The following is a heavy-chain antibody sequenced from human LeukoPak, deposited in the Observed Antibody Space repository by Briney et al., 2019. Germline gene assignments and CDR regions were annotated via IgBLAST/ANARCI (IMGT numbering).Heavy chain of an antibody. V-gene: IGHV3-48*01. D-gene: IGHD1-26*01. J-gene: IGHJ6*03. CDR2: ISSSSSTI. Sequence: GGSLRLSCAASGFTFSSYSMNWVRQAPGKGLEWVSYISSSSSTIYYADSVKGRFTISRDNSKNTLYLQMNSLRAEDTAVYYCARCASGDYYMDVWGKGTTVTISS. CDR1: GFTFSSYS. CDR3: ARCASGDYYMDV.